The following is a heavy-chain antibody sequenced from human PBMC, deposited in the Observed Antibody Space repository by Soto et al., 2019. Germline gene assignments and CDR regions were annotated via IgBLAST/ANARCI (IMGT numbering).Heavy chain of an antibody. CDR2: IYWNDDK. CDR3: ARPPRGIAAFYFDY. CDR1: GFSLSTSGVG. D-gene: IGHD6-13*01. V-gene: IGHV2-5*01. Sequence: SGPTLVNPTQALTLTCTFSGFSLSTSGVGVGWIRQPPGKALEWLALIYWNDDKRYSPSLKSRLIITKDTSKNQVVLTVTNMDPVDTATYYCARPPRGIAAFYFDYWGQGTLVTAPQ. J-gene: IGHJ4*02.